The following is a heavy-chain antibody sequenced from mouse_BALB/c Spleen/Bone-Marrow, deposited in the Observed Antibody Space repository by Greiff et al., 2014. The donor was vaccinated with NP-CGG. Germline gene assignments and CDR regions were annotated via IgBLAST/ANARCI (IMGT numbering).Heavy chain of an antibody. J-gene: IGHJ1*01. CDR2: IWAGGST. CDR1: GFSLTSYG. CDR3: ARVYLWYFDV. V-gene: IGHV2-9*02. D-gene: IGHD2-3*01. Sequence: VQLQQSGPGLVAPSQSLSITCTVSGFSLTSYGVHWVRQPPGKGLKWLGVIWAGGSTNYNSALMSRLSISKDNSKSQVFLKMNSLQTDDTAVYYCARVYLWYFDVWGAGTTVTVSS.